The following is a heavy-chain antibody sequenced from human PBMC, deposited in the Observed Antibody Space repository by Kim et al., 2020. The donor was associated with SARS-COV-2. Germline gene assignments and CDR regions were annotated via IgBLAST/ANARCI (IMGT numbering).Heavy chain of an antibody. D-gene: IGHD3-22*01. J-gene: IGHJ6*02. CDR3: AKDYYDSSGRTHYYYGMDV. CDR1: GFTFSSYA. V-gene: IGHV3-23*01. Sequence: GGSLRLSCAASGFTFSSYAMSWVRQAPGKGLEWVSAISGSGGSTYYADSVKGRFTISRDNSKNTLYLQMNSLRAEDTAVYHCAKDYYDSSGRTHYYYGMDVWGQGTTVTVSS. CDR2: ISGSGGST.